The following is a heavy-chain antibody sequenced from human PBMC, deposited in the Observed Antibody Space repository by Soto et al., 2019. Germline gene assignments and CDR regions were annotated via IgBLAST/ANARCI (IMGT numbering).Heavy chain of an antibody. V-gene: IGHV1-2*04. Sequence: ASVKVSCKASGYSFTDYHIHWVRRAPGQGLEWLGRINPKSGGTSTAQKFQGWVTMTTDTSISTASMELTRLTSDDTAIYYCARGDSTDCSNGVCSFFYNHDMDVWGQGTTVTVSS. CDR1: GYSFTDYH. J-gene: IGHJ6*02. CDR3: ARGDSTDCSNGVCSFFYNHDMDV. D-gene: IGHD2-8*01. CDR2: INPKSGGT.